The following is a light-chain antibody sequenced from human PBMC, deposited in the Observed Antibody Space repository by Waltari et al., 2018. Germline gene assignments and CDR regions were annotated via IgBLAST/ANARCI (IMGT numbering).Light chain of an antibody. CDR3: SSYTNSSTYV. J-gene: IGLJ1*01. CDR2: EVT. CDR1: NSDVGGYNY. Sequence: QSALTQPASVSGSPGQSITISCTGTNSDVGGYNYVSWYQQRPGKAPQLLVSEVTNRPSGGSNRFSGSKSDNTASLTISGLLAEDEADYYCSSYTNSSTYVFGTGTKVTVL. V-gene: IGLV2-14*01.